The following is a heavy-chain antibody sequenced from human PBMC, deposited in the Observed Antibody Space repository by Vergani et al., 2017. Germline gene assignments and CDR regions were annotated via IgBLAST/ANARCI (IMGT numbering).Heavy chain of an antibody. D-gene: IGHD3-22*01. J-gene: IGHJ4*02. CDR1: GFTFSSYA. CDR2: ISYDGSNK. CDR3: AGPQGTSAYYYGGFDY. Sequence: QVQLVESGGGVVQPGRSLRLSCAASGFTFSSYAMHWVRQAPGKGLEWVAVISYDGSNKYYADSVKGRFTISRDNSKNTLYLQMNSLTAEDTAIYYCAGPQGTSAYYYGGFDYWGQGTLVTVSS. V-gene: IGHV3-30-3*01.